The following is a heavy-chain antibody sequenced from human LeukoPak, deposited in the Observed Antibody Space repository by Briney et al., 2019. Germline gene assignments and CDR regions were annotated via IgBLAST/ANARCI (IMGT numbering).Heavy chain of an antibody. CDR1: GFTFSSYG. CDR3: ARVMDGDGFFPDY. V-gene: IGHV3-33*01. J-gene: IGHJ4*02. Sequence: GRSLRLSCAASGFTFSSYGMHWVRQAPGKGLEWVAVIWYDGSNKYYADSVKGRFTISRDNSKNTLYLQMNSLRAEDTAVYYCARVMDGDGFFPDYWGQGTLVTVSS. CDR2: IWYDGSNK. D-gene: IGHD5-24*01.